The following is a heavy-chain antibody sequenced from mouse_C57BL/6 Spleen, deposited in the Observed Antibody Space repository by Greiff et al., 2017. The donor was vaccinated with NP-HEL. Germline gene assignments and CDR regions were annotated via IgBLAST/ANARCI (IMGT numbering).Heavy chain of an antibody. V-gene: IGHV1-55*01. D-gene: IGHD2-4*01. CDR1: GYTFTSYW. Sequence: QVQLQQPGAELVKPGASVKMSCKASGYTFTSYWITWVKQRPGQGLEWIGDIYPGSGSTNYTEKFKSKATLTVDTSSSTAYMQLSILTSEDSAVYYYARLNYDYDGRVDYWGKGTTLTVSS. CDR3: ARLNYDYDGRVDY. J-gene: IGHJ2*01. CDR2: IYPGSGST.